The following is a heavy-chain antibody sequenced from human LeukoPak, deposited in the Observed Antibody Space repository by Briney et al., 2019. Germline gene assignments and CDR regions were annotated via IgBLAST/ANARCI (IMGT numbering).Heavy chain of an antibody. CDR2: IYSGGST. CDR1: RFTFSSYA. V-gene: IGHV3-53*01. Sequence: PGGSLRLSCAASRFTFSSYAMSWVRQAPGKGLEWVSVIYSGGSTYYADSVKGRFTISRDNSKNTLYLQMNSLRAEDTAVYYCARLDFGYYFDYWGQGTLVTVSS. D-gene: IGHD3-16*01. J-gene: IGHJ4*02. CDR3: ARLDFGYYFDY.